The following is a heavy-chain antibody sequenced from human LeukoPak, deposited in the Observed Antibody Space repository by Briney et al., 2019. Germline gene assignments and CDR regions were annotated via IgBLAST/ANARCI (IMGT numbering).Heavy chain of an antibody. V-gene: IGHV3-7*01. CDR2: IKQDGREK. D-gene: IGHD4-11*01. J-gene: IGHJ4*02. CDR1: GFTFSSYW. Sequence: GGSLRLSCAASGFTFSSYWMSWVRQAPGKGLEWVANIKQDGREKYYVDSVKGRFTISRDNAKSSMYLQMNSLRTEDTALYFCARVRAYSNSEDYFDYWGQGTLVTVSS. CDR3: ARVRAYSNSEDYFDY.